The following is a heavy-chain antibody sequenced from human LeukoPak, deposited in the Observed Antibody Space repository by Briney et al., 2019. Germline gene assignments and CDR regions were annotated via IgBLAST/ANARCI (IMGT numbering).Heavy chain of an antibody. J-gene: IGHJ4*02. CDR1: GGTFSSYA. V-gene: IGHV1-69*05. Sequence: ASVKVSCKASGGTFSSYAISWVRQAPGQGLEWMGRIIPIFGTANYAQKFQGRVTITTDESTSTAYMELSSLRSEDTAVYYCARQGSSTTQLLAYWGQGTLVTVSS. CDR3: ARQGSSTTQLLAY. CDR2: IIPIFGTA. D-gene: IGHD2-2*01.